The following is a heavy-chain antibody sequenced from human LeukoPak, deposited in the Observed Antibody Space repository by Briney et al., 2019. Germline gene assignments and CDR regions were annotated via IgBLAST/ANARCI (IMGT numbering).Heavy chain of an antibody. Sequence: PGGSLRLSCSASGFSVDSSYMSWVRQTPGKGLEWVSVIYTNGKDYYAESAKGRFTISRDISKNSLDLQMNRLRVDDTAVYYCARDSPTSAIDSWGQGTLVIVSS. CDR1: GFSVDSSY. D-gene: IGHD2-2*01. V-gene: IGHV3-53*01. CDR3: ARDSPTSAIDS. J-gene: IGHJ5*01. CDR2: IYTNGKD.